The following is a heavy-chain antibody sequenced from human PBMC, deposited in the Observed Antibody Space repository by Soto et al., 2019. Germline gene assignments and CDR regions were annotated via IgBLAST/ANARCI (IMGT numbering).Heavy chain of an antibody. J-gene: IGHJ5*02. Sequence: SETLSLTCTVSGYSISGGGYYWSWIRQHPGRGLEWIGYMYYSGTTYYNPSLKSRLTISVDTSKNQFSLKLNSVNAADTAVYYCARGITGTRGPSWFDPWGQGTLVTVSS. CDR3: ARGITGTRGPSWFDP. CDR2: MYYSGTT. V-gene: IGHV4-31*03. D-gene: IGHD1-7*01. CDR1: GYSISGGGYY.